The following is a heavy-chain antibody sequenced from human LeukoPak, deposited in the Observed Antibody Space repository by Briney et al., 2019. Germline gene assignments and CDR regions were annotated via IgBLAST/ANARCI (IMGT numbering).Heavy chain of an antibody. D-gene: IGHD3-10*01. V-gene: IGHV3-30*02. Sequence: GGSLRLSCAASAFTFSSYGMHWVRLAPGEGLEWLAFIRYDGSNKYYADSVKGRFTISRDNSKHTLYLQLNSLRAEDTAVYYCAKDRHYGSGSYYKEGGFDYWGQGTLVTVSS. CDR3: AKDRHYGSGSYYKEGGFDY. CDR1: AFTFSSYG. J-gene: IGHJ4*02. CDR2: IRYDGSNK.